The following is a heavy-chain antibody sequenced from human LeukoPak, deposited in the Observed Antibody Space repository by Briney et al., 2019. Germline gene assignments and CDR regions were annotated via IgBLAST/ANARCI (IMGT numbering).Heavy chain of an antibody. D-gene: IGHD3-10*01. V-gene: IGHV3-48*01. J-gene: IGHJ4*02. CDR3: ARDTSYYYGSGGFDY. CDR1: GLTFSSHS. Sequence: GGSLRLSCVASGLTFSSHSMNWVRQAPGKGLEWVSYISRSSSTIYYADSVKGRFTISRDNAKNSLYLQMNSLRAEDTAVYYCARDTSYYYGSGGFDYWGQGTLVTVSS. CDR2: ISRSSSTI.